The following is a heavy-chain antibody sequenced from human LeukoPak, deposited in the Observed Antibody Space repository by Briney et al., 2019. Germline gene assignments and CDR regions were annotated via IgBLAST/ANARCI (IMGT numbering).Heavy chain of an antibody. CDR1: GFIFGDNA. D-gene: IGHD1-26*01. J-gene: IGHJ6*03. Sequence: GGSLRLSCTASGFIFGDNAMSWFRQAPGKGLEWVGFIRSKAYGGTTEYAASVKGRFTISRDDSKSIAYLQMNSLKTEDTAVYYCAKDRLAVVGPIMDVWGKGTTVTVSS. CDR3: AKDRLAVVGPIMDV. V-gene: IGHV3-49*03. CDR2: IRSKAYGGTT.